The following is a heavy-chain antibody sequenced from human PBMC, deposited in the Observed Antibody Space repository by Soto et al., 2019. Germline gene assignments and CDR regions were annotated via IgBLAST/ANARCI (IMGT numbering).Heavy chain of an antibody. CDR3: ASEVFSYTGDYYYVMYV. J-gene: IGHJ6*02. CDR2: INPNSGGT. CDR1: GYTFTGYY. D-gene: IGHD2-2*02. Sequence: GASVKVSCKASGYTFTGYYMHWVRQAPGQGLEWMGWINPNSGGTNYAQKFQGWVTMTRDTSISTAYMELSRLRSDDTAVYYCASEVFSYTGDYYYVMYVSGQRTTVTVSS. V-gene: IGHV1-2*04.